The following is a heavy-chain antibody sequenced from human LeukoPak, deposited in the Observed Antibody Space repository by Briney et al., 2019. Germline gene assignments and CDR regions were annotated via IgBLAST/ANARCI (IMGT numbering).Heavy chain of an antibody. J-gene: IGHJ3*01. V-gene: IGHV3-15*01. CDR3: GGRRV. CDR2: VRSKSDAGTM. Sequence: GGSLRLSCTASGFNFRSAWMSWARQAPGKGLEWVGRVRSKSDAGTMDYAAHVEGRFTISRDDSKNMVFLDMNSLKSEDTGVYYCGGRRVWGNGTVVTVSS. CDR1: GFNFRSAW. D-gene: IGHD3-16*01.